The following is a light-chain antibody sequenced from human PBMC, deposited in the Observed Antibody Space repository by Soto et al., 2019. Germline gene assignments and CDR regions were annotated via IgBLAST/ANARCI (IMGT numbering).Light chain of an antibody. V-gene: IGLV2-14*01. CDR3: SSYTTNHTRV. Sequence: QSVLTQPASVSGSPGQSITFSCTGTSNDIGGYNYVSWFQHHPDKAPKLIIYEVYDRPSGVSNRFSGSKSGNTASLTISGLQPEDEADYYCSSYTTNHTRVFGGGTKLTGL. CDR1: SNDIGGYNY. J-gene: IGLJ3*02. CDR2: EVY.